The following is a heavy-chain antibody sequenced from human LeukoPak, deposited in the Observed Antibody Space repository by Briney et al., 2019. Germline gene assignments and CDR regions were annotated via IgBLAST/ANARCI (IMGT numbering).Heavy chain of an antibody. Sequence: ASVKVSCKPSGYTFTTYGITWVRQAPGQGLEWMGWISTDNGDTNYAQKLQGRVTMTTDTSTSTAYMELRSLRSDDTAVYYCAREGLGELTLDCWGQGTLVTVSS. J-gene: IGHJ4*02. CDR3: AREGLGELTLDC. V-gene: IGHV1-18*01. CDR2: ISTDNGDT. D-gene: IGHD3-16*01. CDR1: GYTFTTYG.